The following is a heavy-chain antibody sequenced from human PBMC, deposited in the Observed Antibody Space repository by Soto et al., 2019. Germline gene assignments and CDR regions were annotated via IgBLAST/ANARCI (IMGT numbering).Heavy chain of an antibody. Sequence: GGSLRLSCAASGFTFSSYSMNWVRQAPGKGLEWVSSISSSSSYIYYADSVKGRFTISRDNAKNSLYLQMNSLRAEDTAVYYCARGRGYSGYVTDYWGQGTLVTVSS. D-gene: IGHD5-12*01. CDR2: ISSSSSYI. CDR1: GFTFSSYS. J-gene: IGHJ4*02. V-gene: IGHV3-21*01. CDR3: ARGRGYSGYVTDY.